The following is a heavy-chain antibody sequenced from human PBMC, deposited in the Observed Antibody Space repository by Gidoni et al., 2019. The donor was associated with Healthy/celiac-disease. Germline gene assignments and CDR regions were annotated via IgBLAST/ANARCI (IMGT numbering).Heavy chain of an antibody. V-gene: IGHV3-23*01. Sequence: EVQLLESGGGLVQPGGSLRLSCAASGFPFSSYAMSWVRQAPGKGLGGVAAISGSGGSTYYADSVKGRFTISRDNSKNTLYLQMNSLRAEDTAVYYCAKVPTLRFLEWLPPGDAFDIWGQGTMVTVSX. CDR2: ISGSGGST. J-gene: IGHJ3*02. CDR3: AKVPTLRFLEWLPPGDAFDI. D-gene: IGHD3-3*01. CDR1: GFPFSSYA.